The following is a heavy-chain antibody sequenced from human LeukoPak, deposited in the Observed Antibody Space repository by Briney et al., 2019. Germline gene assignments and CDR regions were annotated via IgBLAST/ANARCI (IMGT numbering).Heavy chain of an antibody. J-gene: IGHJ4*02. V-gene: IGHV3-53*01. CDR2: IYPGGTS. CDR1: GFTFSSKH. D-gene: IGHD3-22*01. Sequence: GGSLRLSCAASGFTFSSKHMNWVRQAPGKGREWVSVIYPGGTSYYADSVKGRFTISRDTSKNTLHLEMNNLRAEDTAVYYCARTVVYYYDSSGPFDYWGQGTLVTVSS. CDR3: ARTVVYYYDSSGPFDY.